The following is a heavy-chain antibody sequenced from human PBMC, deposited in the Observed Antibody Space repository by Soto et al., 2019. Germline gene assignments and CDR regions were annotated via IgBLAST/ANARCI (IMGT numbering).Heavy chain of an antibody. J-gene: IGHJ4*02. CDR3: ARDFDADSRTDFDY. Sequence: QVQLVESGGGLVKPGGSLRLSCATSGFIFSDYYMHWIRQAPGKGLEWISYISGNGRIIQYADSAKGQFTISRDNAQNSLYLQMNSLRAEDTALYFCARDFDADSRTDFDYWGQGTLVTVSS. V-gene: IGHV3-11*01. D-gene: IGHD4-17*01. CDR1: GFIFSDYY. CDR2: ISGNGRII.